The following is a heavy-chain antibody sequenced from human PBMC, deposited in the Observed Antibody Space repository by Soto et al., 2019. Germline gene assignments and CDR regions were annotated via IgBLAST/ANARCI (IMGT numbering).Heavy chain of an antibody. CDR3: ARGQGYCSGGSCPFDY. CDR2: IKQDGSEK. V-gene: IGHV3-7*03. J-gene: IGHJ4*02. CDR1: GFTFSSYW. D-gene: IGHD2-15*01. Sequence: EVQLVESGGGLVQPGGSLRLSCGASGFTFSSYWMSWVRQAPGKGLEWVANIKQDGSEKYYVDSVKGRFTISRDNAKNSLYLQMNSLRAEDTAVYYCARGQGYCSGGSCPFDYWGQGTLVTVSS.